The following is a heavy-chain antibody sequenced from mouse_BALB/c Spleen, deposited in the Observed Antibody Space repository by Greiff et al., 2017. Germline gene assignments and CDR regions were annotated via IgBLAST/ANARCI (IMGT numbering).Heavy chain of an antibody. V-gene: IGHV3-2*02. CDR3: ARERNYGYYAMDY. CDR2: ISYSGST. J-gene: IGHJ4*01. Sequence: VQLKESGPGLVKPSQSLSLTCTVTGYSFTSDYVWNWIRQFPGNKLEWMGYISYSGSTSYNPSLKSRISITRDTSKNQFFLQLNSVTTEDTATYDYARERNYGYYAMDYWGQGTSVTVSS. CDR1: GYSFTSDYV. D-gene: IGHD1-1*01.